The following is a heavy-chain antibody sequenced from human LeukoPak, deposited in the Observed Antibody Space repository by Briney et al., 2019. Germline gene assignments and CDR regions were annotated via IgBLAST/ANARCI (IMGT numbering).Heavy chain of an antibody. CDR3: AKGGHVDY. CDR2: IKADGRET. V-gene: IGHV3-7*01. Sequence: GGSLRLSYAASGFSFSTYWMTWVRQAPGKGLEWVANIKADGRETYYVDSVKGRFTISRDNAQNSLYLQLNSLRVEDTAVYYCAKGGHVDYCGQGSLVTVSS. CDR1: GFSFSTYW. J-gene: IGHJ4*02.